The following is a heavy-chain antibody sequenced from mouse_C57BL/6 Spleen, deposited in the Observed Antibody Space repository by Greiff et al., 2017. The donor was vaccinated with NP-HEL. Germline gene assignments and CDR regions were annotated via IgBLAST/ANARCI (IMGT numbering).Heavy chain of an antibody. Sequence: QVQLQQSDAELVKPGASVKISCKVSGYTFTDHTIHWMKQRPEQGLEWIGYIYPRDGSTKYNEKFKGKATLTADKSSSTAYMQLNSLTSEDSAVYFCARGGNYYGSSPWFAYWGQGTLVTVSA. J-gene: IGHJ3*01. D-gene: IGHD1-1*01. CDR2: IYPRDGST. CDR3: ARGGNYYGSSPWFAY. CDR1: GYTFTDHT. V-gene: IGHV1-78*01.